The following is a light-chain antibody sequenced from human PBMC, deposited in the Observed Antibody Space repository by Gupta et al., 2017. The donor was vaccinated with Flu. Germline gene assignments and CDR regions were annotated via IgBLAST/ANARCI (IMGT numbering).Light chain of an antibody. CDR1: QDVVYISNNKSY. V-gene: IGKV4-1*01. Sequence: EIVRTQFQASLVVSLGERATTNAKSSQDVVYISNNKSYLAWYQQKPGQPPELLIYWSSTRESVVPDRFSGSGSGTDFTLTISSLQAEDVAVYYCQQYYSTPWTFGQGTSVEIK. CDR2: WSS. CDR3: QQYYSTPWT. J-gene: IGKJ1*01.